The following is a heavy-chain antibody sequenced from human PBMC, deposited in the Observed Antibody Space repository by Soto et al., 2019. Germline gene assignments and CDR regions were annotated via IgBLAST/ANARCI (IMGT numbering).Heavy chain of an antibody. CDR2: INHSGST. CDR3: ARGVSSGWYFRFDP. V-gene: IGHV4-34*01. CDR1: GGSFSGYY. D-gene: IGHD6-19*01. J-gene: IGHJ5*02. Sequence: QVQLQQWGAGLLKPSETLSLTCAVYGGSFSGYYWSWIRQPPGKGLEWIGEINHSGSTNYNPSLNSRVTISVDTSKNQFSLKLSSVTAADTAVYYCARGVSSGWYFRFDPWGQGTLVTVSS.